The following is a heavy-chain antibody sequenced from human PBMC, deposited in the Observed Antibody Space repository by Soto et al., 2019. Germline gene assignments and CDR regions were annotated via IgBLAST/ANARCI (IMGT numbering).Heavy chain of an antibody. CDR1: NGSIKTDNYY. CDR2: IYYTGST. Sequence: PSETLSLTCTVSNGSIKTDNYYWSWIRQPPGKGLEWIGYIYYTGSTYYNPSLKSRVSMSIDTSKIQFSLKLSSVTASDTAVYYCARTWQYSSGFFDYWGQGTLVTVSS. J-gene: IGHJ4*02. V-gene: IGHV4-30-4*02. D-gene: IGHD6-19*01. CDR3: ARTWQYSSGFFDY.